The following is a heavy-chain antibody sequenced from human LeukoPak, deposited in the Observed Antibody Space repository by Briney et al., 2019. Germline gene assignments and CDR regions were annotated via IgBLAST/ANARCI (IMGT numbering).Heavy chain of an antibody. CDR2: IHYDASEQ. V-gene: IGHV3-30*02. CDR1: GLTFTFCTSG. CDR3: AREGGTIEIGEFDY. D-gene: IGHD3-16*02. J-gene: IGHJ4*02. Sequence: PGGSLRLSCAASGLTFTFCTSGILWVRQAPGKGLEWVTFIHYDASEQYYADSVKGRCTTSRDNSKNTVYLQMHSLTGEDTAIYYCAREGGTIEIGEFDYWGQGTLVTVSS.